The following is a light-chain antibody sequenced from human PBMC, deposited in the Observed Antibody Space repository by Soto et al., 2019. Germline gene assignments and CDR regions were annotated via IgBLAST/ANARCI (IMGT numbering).Light chain of an antibody. CDR3: QSSDSRSPVV. Sequence: NFMLTQPHSVSESPGKTVTISCTGSSGSIASNYVQWYQQRPGSAPTTVIYEDKQRPSGVPDRFSGSIDSSSNTASLTISGLKTADEADYYCQSSDSRSPVVFGGGTKVTVL. J-gene: IGLJ2*01. V-gene: IGLV6-57*02. CDR1: SGSIASNY. CDR2: EDK.